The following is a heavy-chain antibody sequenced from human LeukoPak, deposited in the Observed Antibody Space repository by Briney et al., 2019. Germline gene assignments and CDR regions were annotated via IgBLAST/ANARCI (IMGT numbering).Heavy chain of an antibody. CDR1: GGTFSSYA. CDR2: IIPIFGTA. J-gene: IGHJ6*03. V-gene: IGHV1-69*05. CDR3: ARDLNMDGDGAYYYYMDV. D-gene: IGHD4-17*01. Sequence: SVKVSCKASGGTFSSYAISWVRQVPGQGLEWMGGIIPIFGTANYAQKFQGRVTITTDESTSTAYMELSSLRSEDTAVYYCARDLNMDGDGAYYYYMDVWGKGTTVTVSS.